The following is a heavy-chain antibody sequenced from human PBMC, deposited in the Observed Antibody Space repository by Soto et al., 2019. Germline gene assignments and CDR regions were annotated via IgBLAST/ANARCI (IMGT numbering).Heavy chain of an antibody. V-gene: IGHV4-59*11. CDR2: SQHSGAT. J-gene: IGHJ4*02. CDR1: GASISSHY. CDR3: EKGGWSLDY. Sequence: QVQLQESGPGLVKPSETLSLTCTVSGASISSHYWSWIRQPPGRGMEWVGYSQHSGATNYHPSLKSRVNISVDTSKNQFYLKLNSVPAAVTAVYYCEKGGWSLDYWGPGTLDTVAS.